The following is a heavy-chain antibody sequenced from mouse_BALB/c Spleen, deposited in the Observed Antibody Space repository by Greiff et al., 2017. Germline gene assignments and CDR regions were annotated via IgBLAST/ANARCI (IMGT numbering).Heavy chain of an antibody. J-gene: IGHJ1*01. CDR3: ARDRVGVRDWYFDV. CDR2: IWAGGST. Sequence: VKLMESGPGLVAPSQSLSITCTVSGFSLTSYGVHWVRQPPGKGLEWLGVIWAGGSTNYNSALMSRLSISKDNSKSQVFLKMNSLQTDDTAMYYCARDRVGVRDWYFDVWGAGTTVTVSS. D-gene: IGHD2-14*01. V-gene: IGHV2-9*02. CDR1: GFSLTSYG.